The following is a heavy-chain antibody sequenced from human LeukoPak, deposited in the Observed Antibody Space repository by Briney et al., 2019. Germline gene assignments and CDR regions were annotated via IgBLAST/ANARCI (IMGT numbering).Heavy chain of an antibody. J-gene: IGHJ4*02. CDR3: AKDEAVAGIRNDQ. CDR2: ISGSGSNT. Sequence: PGGSLRLSCAASGFTFSSYAMSWVRQAPGKGLEWVSAISGSGSNTYYADSVKGRLTISRDNSKNTLYLQMTSLRAEDTAVYYCAKDEAVAGIRNDQWGQGTLVTVSP. V-gene: IGHV3-23*01. CDR1: GFTFSSYA. D-gene: IGHD6-19*01.